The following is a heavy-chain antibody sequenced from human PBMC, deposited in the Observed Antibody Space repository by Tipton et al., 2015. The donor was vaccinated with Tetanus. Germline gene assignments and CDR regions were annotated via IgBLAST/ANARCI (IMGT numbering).Heavy chain of an antibody. CDR2: ISHSGSS. CDR1: GDSVSGYY. Sequence: LRLSCTVSGDSVSGYYWNWVRQSPGKGLEWIGEISHSGSSSYSPSLKSRVTISVDTSKNQFSLRLRSVAAADTAVYYCARGGRDAYNNPLGAFDVWGRGTTVTVSS. CDR3: ARGGRDAYNNPLGAFDV. D-gene: IGHD5-24*01. J-gene: IGHJ3*01. V-gene: IGHV4-34*01.